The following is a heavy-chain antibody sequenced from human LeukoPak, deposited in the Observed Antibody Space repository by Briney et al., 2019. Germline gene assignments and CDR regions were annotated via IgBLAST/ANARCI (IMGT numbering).Heavy chain of an antibody. CDR1: GFTFSRYS. D-gene: IGHD3-16*02. J-gene: IGHJ4*02. Sequence: PRGSLRHSRAPPGFTFSRYSTNWVPHAPREGLEWVSYIISRSSTIYYADSVKGRFTISRDNAKNSLYLQMNSLRDEDTAVYYCARDYYDYVWGGYRRYYFDYWGQGTLVTVSS. V-gene: IGHV3-48*02. CDR3: ARDYYDYVWGGYRRYYFDY. CDR2: IISRSSTI.